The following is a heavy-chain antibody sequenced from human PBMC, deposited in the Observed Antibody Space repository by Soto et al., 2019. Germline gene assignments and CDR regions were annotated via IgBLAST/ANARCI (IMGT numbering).Heavy chain of an antibody. CDR3: ARDQERGSFPFDY. V-gene: IGHV3-48*03. CDR1: GFTFSSYE. CDR2: ISSSGSTI. Sequence: EVQLVESGGGLVQPGGSLRLSCAASGFTFSSYEMNWVRQAPGKGLEWVSYISSSGSTIYYADSVKGRFTISRDIAKNSLYLQMNSLRAEDTAVYYCARDQERGSFPFDYWGQGTLVTVSS. D-gene: IGHD1-26*01. J-gene: IGHJ4*02.